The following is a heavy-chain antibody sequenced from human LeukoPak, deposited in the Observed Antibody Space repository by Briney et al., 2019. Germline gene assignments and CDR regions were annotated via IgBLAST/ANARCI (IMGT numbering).Heavy chain of an antibody. V-gene: IGHV4-28*01. Sequence: PSETLSLTCTVSGYSISSSNWWGWIRQPPGKGLEWIGYIYYSGSTYYNPSLKSRVPISVDPSKNQFSLKLSSVTAADTAVYYCARQADYDILTGYAIDYWGQGTLVTVSS. D-gene: IGHD3-9*01. CDR2: IYYSGST. CDR3: ARQADYDILTGYAIDY. J-gene: IGHJ4*02. CDR1: GYSISSSNW.